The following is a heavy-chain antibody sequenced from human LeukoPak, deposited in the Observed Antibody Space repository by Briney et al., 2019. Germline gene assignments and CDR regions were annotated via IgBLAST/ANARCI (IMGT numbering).Heavy chain of an antibody. Sequence: GGSLRLSCAASGFTFNTYWMSWVRQAPGKGLEWVANIKQDGSEKCYVDSVKGRFTISRDNAKNSLYLQKDSLRAEDTAVYYCARDKIVGATFFDYWGQGTLVTVSS. CDR1: GFTFNTYW. D-gene: IGHD1-26*01. CDR2: IKQDGSEK. J-gene: IGHJ4*02. V-gene: IGHV3-7*01. CDR3: ARDKIVGATFFDY.